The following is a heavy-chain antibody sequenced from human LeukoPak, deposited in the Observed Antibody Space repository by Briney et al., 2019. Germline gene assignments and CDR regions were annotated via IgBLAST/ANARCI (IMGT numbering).Heavy chain of an antibody. D-gene: IGHD1-26*01. CDR1: GYTFTNYY. J-gene: IGHJ5*02. V-gene: IGHV1-46*01. CDR2: INPTGGST. Sequence: ASVKVSCKASGYTFTNYYMHWVRQAPGQGLEWMGLINPTGGSTGYAQRFQGRVTMTRDMSTSTDYMELSSLRSEDTAIYYCARDNSVGDNAWWFDPWGQGTLVTVSS. CDR3: ARDNSVGDNAWWFDP.